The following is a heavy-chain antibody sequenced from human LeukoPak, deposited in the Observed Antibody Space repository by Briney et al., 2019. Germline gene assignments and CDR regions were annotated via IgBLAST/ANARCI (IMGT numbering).Heavy chain of an antibody. D-gene: IGHD3-22*01. V-gene: IGHV3-21*01. Sequence: GGSLRLSCAASGFTFGSYSMNWVRQAPGKGLEWVSPISSSSSYIYYADSVKGRFTISRDNAKNSLYLQMNSLRAEDTAVYYCARAAWYDSSGYSYHFDYWGQGTLVTVSS. J-gene: IGHJ4*02. CDR1: GFTFGSYS. CDR2: ISSSSSYI. CDR3: ARAAWYDSSGYSYHFDY.